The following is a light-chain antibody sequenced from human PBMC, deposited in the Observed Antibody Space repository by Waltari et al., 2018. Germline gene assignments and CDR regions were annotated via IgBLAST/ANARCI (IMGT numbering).Light chain of an antibody. V-gene: IGKV1-39*01. CDR3: QQSYSNSLT. Sequence: DIQMTQSTSSLSASVVDRVTITCRASQSISSYLNWYQQKPGKAPKLLIYAASSLQSGVPSRFSGSGSGTEFTLTISSLQPEDFATYYCQQSYSNSLTFGQGTRVEIK. J-gene: IGKJ5*01. CDR1: QSISSY. CDR2: AAS.